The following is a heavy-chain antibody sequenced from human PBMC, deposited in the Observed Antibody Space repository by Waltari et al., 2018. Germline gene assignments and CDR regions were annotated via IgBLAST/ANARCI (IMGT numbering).Heavy chain of an antibody. CDR3: ARAPFGGYDYVGGTYRYFYYYMDV. Sequence: QVWLQQWGTGLLKPSETLSLTCAVYGESFSGLYWSWIRQPPGKGLEWIGEIYHDGSTNYNPSLKGRVTMSVDTSKNQFSLNLRSVTAADTAVYYCARAPFGGYDYVGGTYRYFYYYMDVWGKGTTVAVSS. CDR2: IYHDGST. CDR1: GESFSGLY. J-gene: IGHJ6*03. V-gene: IGHV4-34*01. D-gene: IGHD3-16*02.